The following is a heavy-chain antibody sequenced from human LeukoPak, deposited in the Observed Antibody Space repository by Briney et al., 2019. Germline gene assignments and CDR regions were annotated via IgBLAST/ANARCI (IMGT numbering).Heavy chain of an antibody. V-gene: IGHV2-5*02. CDR2: IYWDDDK. J-gene: IGHJ3*02. CDR3: AHKRGTDYYDSSGYYYIGRNDAFDI. D-gene: IGHD3-22*01. CDR1: GFSLSTSGVG. Sequence: SGPTLVNPTQTLTLTCTFSGFSLSTSGVGVGWIRQPPGKALEWLALIYWDDDKRYSPSLKSRLTITKDTSKNQVVLTMTNMDPVDTATYYCAHKRGTDYYDSSGYYYIGRNDAFDIWGQGTMVTVSS.